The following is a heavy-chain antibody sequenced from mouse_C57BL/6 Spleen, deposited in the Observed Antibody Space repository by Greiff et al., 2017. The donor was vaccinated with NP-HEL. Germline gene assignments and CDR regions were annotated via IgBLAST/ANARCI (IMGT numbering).Heavy chain of an antibody. CDR2: INYDGSST. D-gene: IGHD4-1*01. V-gene: IGHV5-16*01. CDR1: GFSFSDYY. CDR3: ARSNWEGAWFAY. J-gene: IGHJ3*01. Sequence: EVKLMESEGGLVQPGSSMKLSCTASGFSFSDYYMAWVRQVPEKGLEWVANINYDGSSTYYLDSLKSRFIISRDNAKNILYLQMSSLKSEDTATYYCARSNWEGAWFAYWGQGTLVTVSA.